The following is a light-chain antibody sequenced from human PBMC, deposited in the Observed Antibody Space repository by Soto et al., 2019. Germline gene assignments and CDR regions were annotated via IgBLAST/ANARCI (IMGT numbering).Light chain of an antibody. CDR3: ASKTTISTVL. J-gene: IGLJ2*01. CDR1: SSDIGAYEH. Sequence: QSAVTQPSSMSGSPGQSITISCTGTSSDIGAYEHVSWYQQRPGRAPKVLIYDVRIRPSEVSNRFSGSKSGDTASLTISGLQSEDEAVYYCASKTTISTVLFGGGTKLTVL. V-gene: IGLV2-14*03. CDR2: DVR.